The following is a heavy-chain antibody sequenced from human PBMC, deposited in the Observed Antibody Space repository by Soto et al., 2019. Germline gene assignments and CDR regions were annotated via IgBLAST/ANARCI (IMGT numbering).Heavy chain of an antibody. CDR2: ISHDGINK. CDR3: ARDIYSSDYFVKWFEP. CDR1: GFSFSSYA. D-gene: IGHD6-19*01. J-gene: IGHJ5*02. V-gene: IGHV3-30-3*01. Sequence: QVRLVESGGGVVQPGRSLRLSCTASGFSFSSYAMYWFRQPPGKGLEWVAVISHDGINKHYADSVKGRVTVSRDNSNHSLGLQLNSPRGEDTAMYYCARDIYSSDYFVKWFEPWGQGTLVTVSS.